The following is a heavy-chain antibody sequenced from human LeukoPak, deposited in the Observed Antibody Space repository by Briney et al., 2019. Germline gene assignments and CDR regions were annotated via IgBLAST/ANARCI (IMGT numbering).Heavy chain of an antibody. CDR2: TYYSGST. D-gene: IGHD3-10*01. Sequence: PSETMSLTCTVSGGSISSSSYYWGWIRQPPGKGLEGFGRTYYSGSTYYNPALKIRVTISVDTSKNQFSLKLSSVTAADTAVYYCARRTTIVRGVIIPFFDYWGQGTLVTVSS. J-gene: IGHJ4*02. V-gene: IGHV4-39*01. CDR1: GGSISSSSYY. CDR3: ARRTTIVRGVIIPFFDY.